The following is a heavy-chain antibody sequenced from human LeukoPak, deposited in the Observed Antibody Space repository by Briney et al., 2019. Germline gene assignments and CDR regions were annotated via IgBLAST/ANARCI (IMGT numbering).Heavy chain of an antibody. V-gene: IGHV4-34*01. CDR2: INHSGST. CDR1: GGSFSGYY. CDR3: ARASVVYENYYYYMDV. Sequence: SETLSLTCAVYGGSFSGYYRSWIRQPPGKGLEWIGEINHSGSTNYNPSLKSRVTISLDTSKNQFSLKLSSVTAADTAVYYCARASVVYENYYYYMDVWGKGTTVTVSS. D-gene: IGHD1-14*01. J-gene: IGHJ6*03.